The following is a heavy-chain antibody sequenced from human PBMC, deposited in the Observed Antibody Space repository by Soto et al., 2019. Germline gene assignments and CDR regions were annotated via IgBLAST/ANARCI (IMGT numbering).Heavy chain of an antibody. V-gene: IGHV4-4*07. CDR2: IHSSGST. CDR3: ARDQGVAAAGITWFDP. Sequence: LSETLSLTCTVSGASMNSYHWSWIRQPAGKGLEWIGHIHSSGSTNYNPSLKSRVTMSVDTSKNQFSLRLMSLTAADTAVYYCARDQGVAAAGITWFDPWGQGSLVTVSS. J-gene: IGHJ5*02. D-gene: IGHD6-13*01. CDR1: GASMNSYH.